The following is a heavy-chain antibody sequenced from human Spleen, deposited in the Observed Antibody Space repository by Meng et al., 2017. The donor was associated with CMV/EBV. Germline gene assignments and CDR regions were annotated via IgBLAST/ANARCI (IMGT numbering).Heavy chain of an antibody. J-gene: IGHJ5*02. V-gene: IGHV4-30-4*08. Sequence: QGQLQESGPGLVKPSPTLSLTCTVSGGSISSGDYYWSWIRQPPGKGLEWIGYIYYSGSTYYNPSLKSRVTISVDTSKNQFSLKLSSVTAADTAVYYCAGTDTVVVVAAPGWFDPWGQGTLVTVSS. CDR2: IYYSGST. CDR1: GGSISSGDYY. D-gene: IGHD2-15*01. CDR3: AGTDTVVVVAAPGWFDP.